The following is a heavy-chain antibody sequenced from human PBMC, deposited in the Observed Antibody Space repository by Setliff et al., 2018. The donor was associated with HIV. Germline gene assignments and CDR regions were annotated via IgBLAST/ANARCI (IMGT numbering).Heavy chain of an antibody. D-gene: IGHD3-22*01. Sequence: PGESLKISCAASGFTFSNYWMSWVRQAPGKGLEWVANIKQDGTEKYYVGSVKGRFTISRDNDKNSLYLQMNSLRAEDTAVYYCARLIVVVISSWFDPWGQGTLVTVSS. CDR1: GFTFSNYW. CDR3: ARLIVVVISSWFDP. CDR2: IKQDGTEK. J-gene: IGHJ5*02. V-gene: IGHV3-7*01.